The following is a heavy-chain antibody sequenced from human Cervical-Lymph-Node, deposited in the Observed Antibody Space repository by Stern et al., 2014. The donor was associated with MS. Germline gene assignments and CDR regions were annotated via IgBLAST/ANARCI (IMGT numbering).Heavy chain of an antibody. CDR3: ATSAGELTPEAV. J-gene: IGHJ6*02. CDR2: IIPMFGPA. D-gene: IGHD1-26*01. Sequence: VQLVQSGAEVKKPGSSMRVSCKASGGTFSSYAISWVRQAPGQGLEWMGGIIPMFGPANYAQKFQGRVTIPADASTSTAYMEVSSLRSDDTAVYYCATSAGELTPEAVWGQGTTVTVFS. CDR1: GGTFSSYA. V-gene: IGHV1-69*01.